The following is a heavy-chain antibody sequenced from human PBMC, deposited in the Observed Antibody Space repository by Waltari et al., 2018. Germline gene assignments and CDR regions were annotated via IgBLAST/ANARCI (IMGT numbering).Heavy chain of an antibody. CDR3: ARSTDSSGYYDLFDY. CDR2: IYPGDSDT. Sequence: DVQLVQSGAEVKKPGESLNISCEASGYSFTSHWIGWVLQMPGKGREWMGIIYPGDSDTRYSPSFQGQVTISADMSINTAYLQWSRLEPSDTAMYYCARSTDSSGYYDLFDYWGQGTLVSVSS. D-gene: IGHD3-22*01. V-gene: IGHV5-51*01. J-gene: IGHJ4*02. CDR1: GYSFTSHW.